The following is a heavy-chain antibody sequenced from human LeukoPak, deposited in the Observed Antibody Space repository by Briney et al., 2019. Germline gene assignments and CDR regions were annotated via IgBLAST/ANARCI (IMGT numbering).Heavy chain of an antibody. CDR1: GFTFSSYW. D-gene: IGHD2-8*01. CDR2: INGDGTST. Sequence: GGSLRLSCAASGFTFSSYWMHWVRQAPGKGLVWVSRINGDGTSTTYADSVKGRFTISRDNAKNTLYLQMNSLRAEDTAVYYCARVDVLSGGWGQGTLVTVSS. CDR3: ARVDVLSGG. J-gene: IGHJ4*02. V-gene: IGHV3-74*03.